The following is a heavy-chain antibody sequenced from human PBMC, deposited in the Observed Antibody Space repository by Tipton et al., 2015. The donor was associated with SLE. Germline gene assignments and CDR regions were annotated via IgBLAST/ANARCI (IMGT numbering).Heavy chain of an antibody. D-gene: IGHD3-10*02. V-gene: IGHV4-34*01. CDR3: ARDGVTMIGGAFDI. J-gene: IGHJ3*02. CDR2: INHSGST. Sequence: LRLSCAASGFTFSGYYWSWIRQPPGKGLEWIGEINHSGSTNYNPSLKSRVTISVDTSKNQFSLKLSSVTAADTAVYYCARDGVTMIGGAFDIWGQGTMVTVSS. CDR1: GFTFSGYY.